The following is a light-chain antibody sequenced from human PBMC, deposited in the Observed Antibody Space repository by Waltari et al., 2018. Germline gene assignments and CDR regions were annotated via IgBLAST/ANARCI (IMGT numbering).Light chain of an antibody. J-gene: IGLJ3*02. CDR3: AAWDDSLSRWL. CDR2: RNN. V-gene: IGLV1-47*01. Sequence: QSVLTQPPSASGTPGQRVTISCSGRGSNLGSNYVYWYQHVPGAAPKLLIYRNNQRPSGVPDRFSGSKSGTSASLAISGLRSEDEADYYCAAWDDSLSRWLLGGGTKLTVL. CDR1: GSNLGSNY.